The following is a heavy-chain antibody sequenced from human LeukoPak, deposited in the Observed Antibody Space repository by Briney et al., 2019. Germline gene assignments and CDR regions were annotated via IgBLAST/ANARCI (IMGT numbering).Heavy chain of an antibody. Sequence: GASVKVSCKASGYSFTTYGISWVRQAPGQGLEWMGWISPNNGNTKYEQKLQGIVTMTTDTSASTAYMELRSLRSDDTAVYYCARTRRYDSSGYHEYWGQGTLVTVSS. J-gene: IGHJ4*02. V-gene: IGHV1-18*01. CDR3: ARTRRYDSSGYHEY. CDR2: ISPNNGNT. D-gene: IGHD3-22*01. CDR1: GYSFTTYG.